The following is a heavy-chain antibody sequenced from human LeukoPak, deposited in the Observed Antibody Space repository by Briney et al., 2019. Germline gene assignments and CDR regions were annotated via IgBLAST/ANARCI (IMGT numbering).Heavy chain of an antibody. CDR2: IYHSGST. J-gene: IGHJ4*02. Sequence: PSQTLSLTCTVSGGSISSGGYYWSWIRQPPGKGLEWIGYIYHSGSTYYNPSLKSRVTISVDTSKNQFSLKLSSVTATDTAVYYCASPRSRYGSSTSCAFDYWGQGTLVTVSS. CDR1: GGSISSGGYY. CDR3: ASPRSRYGSSTSCAFDY. V-gene: IGHV4-30-2*01. D-gene: IGHD2-2*01.